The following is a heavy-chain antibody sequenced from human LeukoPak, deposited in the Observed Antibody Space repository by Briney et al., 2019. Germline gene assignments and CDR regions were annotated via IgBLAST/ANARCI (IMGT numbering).Heavy chain of an antibody. CDR1: GYSENFYG. D-gene: IGHD2-2*01. Sequence: ASVKVSCKTSGYSENFYGITWVRQAAGQGLEWMGWISAQHGQTEYAPNSQDRVTMTTDTYTNTAYMELRSLRSDDTAVYYCAGSLGYGTSNFCYLKYWGQGTLVTVSS. V-gene: IGHV1-18*01. CDR2: ISAQHGQT. J-gene: IGHJ4*02. CDR3: AGSLGYGTSNFCYLKY.